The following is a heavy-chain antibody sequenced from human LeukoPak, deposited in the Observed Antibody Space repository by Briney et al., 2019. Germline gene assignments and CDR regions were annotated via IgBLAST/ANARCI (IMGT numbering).Heavy chain of an antibody. J-gene: IGHJ4*02. V-gene: IGHV4-4*02. D-gene: IGHD5-18*01. Sequence: SETLSLTCAVSGGSLSNSNWWSWVRQPPGKRLEWIGEIYHSGSTNYNPSLKSRVTISVDESKNQFSLKLSSVTAADTAVYFCARGSGYTSGYVFFDHWGQGTLVTVSS. CDR2: IYHSGST. CDR3: ARGSGYTSGYVFFDH. CDR1: GGSLSNSNW.